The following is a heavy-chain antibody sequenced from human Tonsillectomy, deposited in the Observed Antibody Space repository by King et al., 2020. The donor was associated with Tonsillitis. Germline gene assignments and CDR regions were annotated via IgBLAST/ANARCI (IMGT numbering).Heavy chain of an antibody. Sequence: VQLPQWGAGLLKPSETLSLTCAVYGGSFSGYYWSWIRQPPGKGLEWIGEINHSGSTNYNPSLKSRDTISVDTSKNQFSLKLSSVTAADTAVYYCARSKLYGSGSYYVPFDYWGQGTLVTVSS. CDR1: GGSFSGYY. V-gene: IGHV4-34*01. J-gene: IGHJ4*02. CDR2: INHSGST. D-gene: IGHD3-10*01. CDR3: ARSKLYGSGSYYVPFDY.